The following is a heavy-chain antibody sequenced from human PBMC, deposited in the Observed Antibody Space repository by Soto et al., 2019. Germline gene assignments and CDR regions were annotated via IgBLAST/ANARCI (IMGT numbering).Heavy chain of an antibody. CDR1: GFSLSTSGMC. D-gene: IGHD1-26*01. Sequence: SGPTLVNPTQILTLTCTFSGFSLSTSGMCVSWIRQPPGKALEWLALIDWDDDKYYSTSLRTRLTISKDTSKNQVVLTMTNMDPVDTATYYCARIKWELLDYYFDYWGQGTLVTVSS. CDR2: IDWDDDK. V-gene: IGHV2-70*01. CDR3: ARIKWELLDYYFDY. J-gene: IGHJ4*02.